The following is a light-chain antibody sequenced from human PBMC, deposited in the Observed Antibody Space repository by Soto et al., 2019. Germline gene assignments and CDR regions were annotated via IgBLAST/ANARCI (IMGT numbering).Light chain of an antibody. CDR1: QSVLYSSNNKNY. CDR3: QQYYTPTT. J-gene: IGKJ1*01. Sequence: DIVMTQSPDSLAVSLGERATINCKSSQSVLYSSNNKNYLAWYQQKPGQPPKLLIYWASTRESGVPDRFSGSGSGTDFTLTISSRQAEDVAVYYCQQYYTPTTFGQGTKVEIK. V-gene: IGKV4-1*01. CDR2: WAS.